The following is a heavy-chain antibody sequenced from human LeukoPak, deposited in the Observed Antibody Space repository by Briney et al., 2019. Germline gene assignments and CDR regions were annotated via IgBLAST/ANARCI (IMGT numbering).Heavy chain of an antibody. CDR3: ARQGLLGVTDY. Sequence: GGSLRLSCAASGFTFSSYGMHWVRQAPGKGLEWVAYIKHDGSDKKYVDSAKGRFTISRDNAKNSLYLQMNSLRAEDTAVYYCARQGLLGVTDYWGQGTLVTVSS. D-gene: IGHD1-26*01. V-gene: IGHV3-7*01. CDR1: GFTFSSYG. CDR2: IKHDGSDK. J-gene: IGHJ4*02.